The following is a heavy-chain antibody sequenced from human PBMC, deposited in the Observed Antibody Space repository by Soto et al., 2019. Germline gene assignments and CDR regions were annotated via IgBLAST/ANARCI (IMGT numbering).Heavy chain of an antibody. Sequence: QVQLVESGGGVVQPGRSLRLSCATSGFIFSSYGMHWVRQGPGKGLEWVAVIWYDGTNKYYADSVNGRFTISRDDSKNTLYGQMNSLRAADTAVYYCARGPRAAVTTWGDWYFELWGRGTLVTVSS. D-gene: IGHD4-17*01. CDR3: ARGPRAAVTTWGDWYFEL. CDR2: IWYDGTNK. J-gene: IGHJ2*01. V-gene: IGHV3-33*01. CDR1: GFIFSSYG.